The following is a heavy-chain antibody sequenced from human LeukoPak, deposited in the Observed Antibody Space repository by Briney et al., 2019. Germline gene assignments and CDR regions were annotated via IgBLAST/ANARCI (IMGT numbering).Heavy chain of an antibody. Sequence: PGGSLRLSCAASGFTVSSNHMSWVRQAPGKGLEWVSVIYSGGTIYYADSVKGRFTISRDNSKNTVYLEMNSLRAEDTAVYSCARDGENHYYDYWGQGTLVTVST. CDR2: IYSGGTI. D-gene: IGHD7-27*01. CDR1: GFTVSSNH. CDR3: ARDGENHYYDY. J-gene: IGHJ4*02. V-gene: IGHV3-66*01.